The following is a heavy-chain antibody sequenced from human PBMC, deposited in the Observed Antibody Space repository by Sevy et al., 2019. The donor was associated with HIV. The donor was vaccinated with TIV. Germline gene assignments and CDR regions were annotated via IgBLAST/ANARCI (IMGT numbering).Heavy chain of an antibody. Sequence: ASVKVSCKASGYTFTSYGISWVRQAPGQGLEWMGWISAYNGNTNYAQKLQGRVTMTTDTSTSTAYMELRSLRSDDTVVYYCARDRPHYYDSSGYHSGAFDIWGQGTMVTVSS. J-gene: IGHJ3*02. D-gene: IGHD3-22*01. CDR2: ISAYNGNT. CDR1: GYTFTSYG. CDR3: ARDRPHYYDSSGYHSGAFDI. V-gene: IGHV1-18*01.